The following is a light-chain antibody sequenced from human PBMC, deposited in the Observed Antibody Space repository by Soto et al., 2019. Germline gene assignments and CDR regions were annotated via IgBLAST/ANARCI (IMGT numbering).Light chain of an antibody. CDR1: SSDVGRYNY. CDR3: SSYTSGSTPWV. Sequence: QSVLTQPASVSGSPGQSITISCTGTSSDVGRYNYVSWYQQHPGKAPKLMIYEVSNRPSGVSNRFSGSKSDNTASLTISGLQAEDEADYYCSSYTSGSTPWVFGGGTKLTVL. J-gene: IGLJ3*02. CDR2: EVS. V-gene: IGLV2-14*01.